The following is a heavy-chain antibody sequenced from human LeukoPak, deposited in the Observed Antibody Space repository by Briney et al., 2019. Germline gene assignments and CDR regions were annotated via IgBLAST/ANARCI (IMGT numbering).Heavy chain of an antibody. CDR1: GYTFTGYY. J-gene: IGHJ4*02. Sequence: ASVKVSCKASGYTFTGYYMHWVRQAPGQGLEWMGWINPNSGGTNYAQKFQGRVTMTRGTSISTAYMELSRLRSDDTAVYYCARGPYYYDSSGYYQSRFDYWGQGTLVTVSS. D-gene: IGHD3-22*01. CDR3: ARGPYYYDSSGYYQSRFDY. CDR2: INPNSGGT. V-gene: IGHV1-2*02.